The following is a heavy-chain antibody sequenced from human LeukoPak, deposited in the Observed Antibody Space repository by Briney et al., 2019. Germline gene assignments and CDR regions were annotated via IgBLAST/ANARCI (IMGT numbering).Heavy chain of an antibody. CDR2: ISSSSTYI. Sequence: GGSLRLSCAASGFIFSSYSMNWVRQAPGKGLEWVSSISSSSTYIYYADSVKGRFTISRDNAKNSLYLQMNSLRAEDTAEYYCARSLGDVEWLHLFDYWGQGTLVTVSS. D-gene: IGHD3-3*01. CDR1: GFIFSSYS. J-gene: IGHJ4*02. V-gene: IGHV3-21*01. CDR3: ARSLGDVEWLHLFDY.